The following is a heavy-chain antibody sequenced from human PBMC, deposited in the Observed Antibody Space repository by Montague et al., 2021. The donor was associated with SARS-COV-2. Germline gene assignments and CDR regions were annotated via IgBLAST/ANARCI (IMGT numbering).Heavy chain of an antibody. CDR2: INHSGST. CDR3: ARVRYDGSGTSLGMDV. V-gene: IGHV4-34*01. CDR1: GGSFSGYY. Sequence: SETLSLTCAVYGGSFSGYYWSWIRQPPGKGLEWIGEINHSGSTNYNPYLKSRVTITVDTSKNQFSLELSAVAAADTAVYYCARVRYDGSGTSLGMDVWGQGTTVTVSS. D-gene: IGHD3-10*01. J-gene: IGHJ6*02.